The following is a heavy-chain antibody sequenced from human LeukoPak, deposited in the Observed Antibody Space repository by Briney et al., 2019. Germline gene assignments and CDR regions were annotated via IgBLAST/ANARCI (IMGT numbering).Heavy chain of an antibody. CDR3: ARDRRYDFWSGYQGEPDY. Sequence: SGGSLRLSCAASGFTFSDYYMSWIRRTPGKGLEWVSYISSSGSTIYYADSVKGRFTISRDNAKNSLYLQMNSLRAEDTAVYYCARDRRYDFWSGYQGEPDYWGQGTLVTVSS. CDR1: GFTFSDYY. D-gene: IGHD3-3*01. J-gene: IGHJ4*02. V-gene: IGHV3-11*04. CDR2: ISSSGSTI.